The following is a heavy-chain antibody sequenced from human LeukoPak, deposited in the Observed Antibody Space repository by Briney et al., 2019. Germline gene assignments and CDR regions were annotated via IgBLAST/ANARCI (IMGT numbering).Heavy chain of an antibody. Sequence: SETLSLTCTVSGGSISSYSWTWIRQPPGKGLEWIGCIDYSGSTSYNPSLKSRVTISVDTSKNQFSLKLSSVTAADTAVYYCARARHPNWFDPWGQGTLVTVSS. CDR1: GGSISSYS. V-gene: IGHV4-59*01. J-gene: IGHJ5*02. CDR3: ARARHPNWFDP. CDR2: IDYSGST.